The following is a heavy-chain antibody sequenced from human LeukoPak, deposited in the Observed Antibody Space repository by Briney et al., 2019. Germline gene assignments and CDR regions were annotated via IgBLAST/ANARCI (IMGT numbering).Heavy chain of an antibody. CDR1: GFTVRDNF. J-gene: IGHJ4*02. CDR2: LYSGGAA. Sequence: TGGSLRLSCAVSGFTVRDNFLNWVRQTPGKGLECVSVLYSGGAAYYADSVKGRFTVSRDTSKNTLSLQMNSLRVEDTALYYCARGTFSPQGSYFGHWGQGILVTVSS. CDR3: ARGTFSPQGSYFGH. D-gene: IGHD1-26*01. V-gene: IGHV3-53*01.